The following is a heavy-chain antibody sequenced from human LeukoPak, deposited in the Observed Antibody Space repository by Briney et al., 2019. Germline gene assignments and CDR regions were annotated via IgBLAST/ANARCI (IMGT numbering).Heavy chain of an antibody. V-gene: IGHV3-74*01. D-gene: IGHD7-27*01. CDR1: GFTFSSYW. Sequence: PGGSLRLSCAASGFTFSSYWMHWVRQAPGRGLVWVSRINSDGSSTTYAGSVNGRFTISRDNAKNTLYLQMNSLRAEDTAVYYCASIPGDWGQGTLVSVSS. J-gene: IGHJ4*02. CDR2: INSDGSST. CDR3: ASIPGD.